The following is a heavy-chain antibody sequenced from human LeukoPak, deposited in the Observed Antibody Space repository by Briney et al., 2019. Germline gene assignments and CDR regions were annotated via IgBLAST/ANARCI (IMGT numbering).Heavy chain of an antibody. CDR2: IKQDGSEK. D-gene: IGHD3-22*01. Sequence: PGGSLRLSCAASGFTFSNAWMSWVRQAPGKGLEWVANIKQDGSEKYYVDSVKGRFTISRDNAKNTLNLQMNSLRAEDTAVYYCARDLGQYYDTSDNWFDPWGQGTLVTVSS. CDR3: ARDLGQYYDTSDNWFDP. J-gene: IGHJ5*02. V-gene: IGHV3-7*01. CDR1: GFTFSNAW.